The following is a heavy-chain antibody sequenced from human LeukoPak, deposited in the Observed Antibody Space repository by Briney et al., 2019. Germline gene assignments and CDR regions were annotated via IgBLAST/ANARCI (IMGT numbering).Heavy chain of an antibody. CDR1: DDSISSGGYY. D-gene: IGHD3-10*01. V-gene: IGHV4-61*08. CDR3: ARSNTMVRGVTPLGY. J-gene: IGHJ4*02. Sequence: SETLSLTCTVSDDSISSGGYYWSWIRQPPGKGLEWIGYIYYSGSTNYNPSLKSRVTISVDTSKNQFSLKLSSVTAADTAVYYCARSNTMVRGVTPLGYWGQGTLVTVSS. CDR2: IYYSGST.